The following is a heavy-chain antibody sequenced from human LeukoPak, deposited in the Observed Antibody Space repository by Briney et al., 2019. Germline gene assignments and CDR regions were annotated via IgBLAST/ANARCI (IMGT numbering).Heavy chain of an antibody. CDR2: IIPMFGTT. Sequence: ASVKVSCKTSGGTFSSYGISWVRQAPGQGLEWMGAIIPMFGTTNYAQKFQGRVTITTDESTSTAYMELSSLRSDDTAFYYCARDAPNSPFHYWGQGTLVTVSS. CDR3: ARDAPNSPFHY. J-gene: IGHJ4*02. V-gene: IGHV1-69*05. CDR1: GGTFSSYG. D-gene: IGHD2/OR15-2a*01.